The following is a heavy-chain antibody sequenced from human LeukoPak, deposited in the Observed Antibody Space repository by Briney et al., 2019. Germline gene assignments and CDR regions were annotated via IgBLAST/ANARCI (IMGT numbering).Heavy chain of an antibody. CDR1: GYTFTSYG. Sequence: ASVKVSCKASGYTFTSYGISWVRQAPGQGLEWMGWISAYNGNTNYAQKLQGRVTMTTDTSTSTAYMELRSLRSDDTAVYYCARGVWEVTYYDFWSGYYPFDYWGQGTLVTVSS. D-gene: IGHD3-3*01. CDR2: ISAYNGNT. J-gene: IGHJ4*02. CDR3: ARGVWEVTYYDFWSGYYPFDY. V-gene: IGHV1-18*01.